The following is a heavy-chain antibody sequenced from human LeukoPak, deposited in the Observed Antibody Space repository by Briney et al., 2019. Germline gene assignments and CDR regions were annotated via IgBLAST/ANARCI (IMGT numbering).Heavy chain of an antibody. CDR3: ARTTEGYAGGPGYSYYYYMDV. D-gene: IGHD5-12*01. Sequence: GGSLRLSCAASGFTFSSYAMHWVRQAPGKGLEWVSGINWNGGSTGYADSVKGRFTISRDNAKNSLYLQMNSLRAEDTAVYYCARTTEGYAGGPGYSYYYYMDVWGKGTTVTISS. J-gene: IGHJ6*03. CDR1: GFTFSSYA. CDR2: INWNGGST. V-gene: IGHV3-20*04.